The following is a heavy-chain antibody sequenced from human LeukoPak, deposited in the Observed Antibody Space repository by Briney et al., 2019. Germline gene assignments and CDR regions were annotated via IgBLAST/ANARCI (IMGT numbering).Heavy chain of an antibody. CDR1: GFTFSSYA. CDR2: SGTSGDT. J-gene: IGHJ4*02. CDR3: AKDGGYFFDS. V-gene: IGHV3-23*01. Sequence: GGSLRLSCAASGFTFSSYAMNWVRQAPGKGLEWVSGSGTSGDTYYADSVKGRFTISRDNFQNTLYLQMDSLRAEDTAIYYCAKDGGYFFDSWGQGTLVTVSS.